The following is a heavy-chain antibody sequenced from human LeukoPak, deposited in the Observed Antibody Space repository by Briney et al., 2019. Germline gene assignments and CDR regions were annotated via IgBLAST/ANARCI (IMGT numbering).Heavy chain of an antibody. CDR1: GFTFSTYD. J-gene: IGHJ4*02. Sequence: GGSLRLSCAASGFTFSTYDMHWARQAPGKGLEWVAFISYDGSNKYDVDSVKGRFTISRDNSKNTLYLQMNSLRPEDTAVYYCARGGYYDSSGYFPGDYWGQGTLVTVSS. V-gene: IGHV3-30*03. CDR3: ARGGYYDSSGYFPGDY. D-gene: IGHD3-22*01. CDR2: ISYDGSNK.